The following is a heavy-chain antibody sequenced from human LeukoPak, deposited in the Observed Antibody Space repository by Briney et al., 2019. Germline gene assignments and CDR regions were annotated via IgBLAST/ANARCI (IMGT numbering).Heavy chain of an antibody. CDR3: ARGYCTNGVCYPPFNWFDP. J-gene: IGHJ5*02. V-gene: IGHV4-34*01. CDR2: INHSGST. Sequence: SETLSLTCAVYGGSFSGYYWSWIRQPPGKGLEWIGEINHSGSTKYNPSLKSRVTISVETSKNQFSLKLSSVTAADTAVYYCARGYCTNGVCYPPFNWFDPWGQGTLVTVSS. CDR1: GGSFSGYY. D-gene: IGHD2-8*01.